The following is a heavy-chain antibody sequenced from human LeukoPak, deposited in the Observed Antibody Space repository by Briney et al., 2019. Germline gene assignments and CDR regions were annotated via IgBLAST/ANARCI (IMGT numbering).Heavy chain of an antibody. J-gene: IGHJ4*02. D-gene: IGHD4-11*01. CDR2: INPSGGST. Sequence: GASVKVSCKASGYTFTSYNIHWVRQAPGQGLEWMGVINPSGGSTSYAQKFQGRVTMTRDTSTSTVYMELSSLRSEDTAVYYCARFMTTVTGFDYWGQGTLVTVSS. CDR3: ARFMTTVTGFDY. CDR1: GYTFTSYN. V-gene: IGHV1-46*01.